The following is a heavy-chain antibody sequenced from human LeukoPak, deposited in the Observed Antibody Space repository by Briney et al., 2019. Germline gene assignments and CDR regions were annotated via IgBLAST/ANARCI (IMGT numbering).Heavy chain of an antibody. CDR2: IYYSGST. D-gene: IGHD5-18*01. J-gene: IGHJ4*02. V-gene: IGHV4-39*07. CDR3: ASRAFRDTAMVTVPYYFDY. Sequence: SETLSLTCTVSGGSISSSSYYWGWIRQPPGKGLEWIGNIYYSGSTYYNPSLKSRVTISMDTSKNQFSLKLNSVTAADTAVYYCASRAFRDTAMVTVPYYFDYWGQGTLVTVSS. CDR1: GGSISSSSYY.